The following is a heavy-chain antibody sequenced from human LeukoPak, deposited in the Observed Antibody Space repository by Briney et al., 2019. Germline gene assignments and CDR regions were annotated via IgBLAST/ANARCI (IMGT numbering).Heavy chain of an antibody. V-gene: IGHV1-2*02. D-gene: IGHD3-10*01. CDR2: MNPNSGGT. J-gene: IGHJ6*03. CDR3: ARVYRGGYYYYMDV. Sequence: ASVKVSCKASGYTFTAYYMHWVRQAPGQGLEWMGWMNPNSGGTKYAQQFQGRVSLTNDMTISTAYMELSRLRSDDTAVYYCARVYRGGYYYYMDVWGKGTTVTISS. CDR1: GYTFTAYY.